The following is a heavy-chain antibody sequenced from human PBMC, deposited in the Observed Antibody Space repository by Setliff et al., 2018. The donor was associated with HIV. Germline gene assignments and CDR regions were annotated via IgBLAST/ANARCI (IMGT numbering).Heavy chain of an antibody. CDR3: ARDNPHFGVASSYYYGMDV. CDR2: IYTSGST. Sequence: SETLSLTCTVSGGSISSGSYYWSWIRQPAGKGLEWIGRIYTSGSTNYNPSLKSRVTISVDTSKNQFSLKLSSVPAADTAVYYCARDNPHFGVASSYYYGMDVWGQGTTVTVSS. D-gene: IGHD3-3*01. CDR1: GGSISSGSYY. V-gene: IGHV4-61*02. J-gene: IGHJ6*02.